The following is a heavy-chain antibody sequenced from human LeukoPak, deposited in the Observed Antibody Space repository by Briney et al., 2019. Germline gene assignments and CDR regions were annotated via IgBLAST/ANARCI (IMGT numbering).Heavy chain of an antibody. V-gene: IGHV3-23*01. CDR3: AKVGIRISLIVVVFTTADDWYFDL. Sequence: GGSLRLSCAASGFTFSNYAMGWVRQAPGKGLEWVSGTSGSGGSTYYADSVKGRLTISRDNSKNTLYLQMDSLRAEDTAVYYCAKVGIRISLIVVVFTTADDWYFDLWGRGTLVTVSS. CDR1: GFTFSNYA. CDR2: TSGSGGST. J-gene: IGHJ2*01. D-gene: IGHD3-22*01.